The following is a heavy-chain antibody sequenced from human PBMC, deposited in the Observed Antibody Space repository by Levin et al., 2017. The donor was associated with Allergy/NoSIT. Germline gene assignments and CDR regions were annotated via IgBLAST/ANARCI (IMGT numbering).Heavy chain of an antibody. Sequence: ASVKVSCKASGYTFTGYYMHWVRQAPGQGLEWMGRINPNSGGTNYAQKFQGRVTMTRDTSISTAYMELSRLRSDDTAVYYCARDMTTVTTSDPSDPWGQGTLVTVSS. J-gene: IGHJ5*02. CDR1: GYTFTGYY. D-gene: IGHD4-11*01. CDR3: ARDMTTVTTSDPSDP. V-gene: IGHV1-2*06. CDR2: INPNSGGT.